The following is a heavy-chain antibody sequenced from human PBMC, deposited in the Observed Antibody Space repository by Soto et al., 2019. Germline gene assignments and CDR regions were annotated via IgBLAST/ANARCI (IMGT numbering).Heavy chain of an antibody. CDR1: GYTFTSYD. V-gene: IGHV1-8*01. J-gene: IGHJ6*02. CDR2: MNPNSGNT. CDR3: ARGLSGSYDFWSGYYYYYYGMDV. Sequence: QVQLVQSGAEVKKPGASVKVSCKASGYTFTSYDINWVRQATGQGLEWMGWMNPNSGNTGYAQKFQGRVTMTRNTSISTAYMELSSLRSEDTAVYYCARGLSGSYDFWSGYYYYYYGMDVWGQGTTVTVSS. D-gene: IGHD3-3*01.